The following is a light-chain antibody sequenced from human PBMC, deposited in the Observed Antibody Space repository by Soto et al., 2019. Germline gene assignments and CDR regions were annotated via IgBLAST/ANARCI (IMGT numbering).Light chain of an antibody. CDR3: ETWDSNPRV. CDR2: LEGSGTY. Sequence: QLVLTQSSSASASLGSSVKLTCTLSSGHSSYIIAWHQQQPGKAPRYLMKLEGSGTYNKGSGVPDRFSGSSSGADRHLTISNLQFEDEADYYCETWDSNPRVFGGGTKLTVL. CDR1: SGHSSYI. V-gene: IGLV4-60*02. J-gene: IGLJ3*02.